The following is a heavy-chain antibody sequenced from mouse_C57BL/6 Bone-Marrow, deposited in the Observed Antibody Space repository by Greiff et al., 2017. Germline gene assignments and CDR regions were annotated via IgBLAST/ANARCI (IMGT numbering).Heavy chain of an antibody. D-gene: IGHD2-1*01. CDR3: ARGGYGNYFDY. CDR2: IYPGDGDT. J-gene: IGHJ2*01. CDR1: GYAFSSSW. Sequence: QVQLQQSGPELVKPGASVKISCKASGYAFSSSWMNWVKQRPGKGLEWIGRIYPGDGDTNYNGKFKGKATLTADNSSSTAYMQLSSLTSEDSAVYFCARGGYGNYFDYWGQGTTRTVSS. V-gene: IGHV1-82*01.